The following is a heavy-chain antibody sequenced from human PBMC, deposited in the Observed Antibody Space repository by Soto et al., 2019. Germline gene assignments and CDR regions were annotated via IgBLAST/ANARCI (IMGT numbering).Heavy chain of an antibody. V-gene: IGHV3-48*02. D-gene: IGHD6-6*01. CDR2: ITSSSRTI. CDR3: ARDRSIAGTHDY. Sequence: EVQLVESGGGLVQPGGSLRLSCTASGFTFSSYIMNWVRQAPGKGLEWVSYITSSSRTIYYADSVKGRFTISRDNAKNSLYLQMNSLRDEDTGVYYCARDRSIAGTHDYWGQGTLVTVSS. J-gene: IGHJ4*02. CDR1: GFTFSSYI.